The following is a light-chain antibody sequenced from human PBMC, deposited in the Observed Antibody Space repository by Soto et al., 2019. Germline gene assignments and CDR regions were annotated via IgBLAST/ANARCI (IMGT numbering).Light chain of an antibody. CDR3: QHTYNTPPYT. J-gene: IGKJ2*01. Sequence: DIQMTQSPSSLSASVEDRVTITCRASQGISNFLNWYQQKPGKAPKLLIYAASNLQSGVPSRFSGSGSGTNFTLTISSLQPEDFATYYCQHTYNTPPYTFGQGTNLEIK. CDR2: AAS. CDR1: QGISNF. V-gene: IGKV1-39*01.